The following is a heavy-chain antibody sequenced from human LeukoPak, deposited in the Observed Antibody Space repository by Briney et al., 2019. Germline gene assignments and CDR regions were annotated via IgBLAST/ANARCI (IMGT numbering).Heavy chain of an antibody. D-gene: IGHD6-13*01. V-gene: IGHV4-4*02. CDR3: ARSFSVPAAGIDEYYMDV. CDR1: GGSISSSNW. J-gene: IGHJ6*03. Sequence: PSETLSLTCAVSGGSISSSNWWSWVRQPPGKGLEWIGEIYHSGSTNYNPSLKSRVTISVDKSKNQFSLKLSSVTAADTAVYYCARSFSVPAAGIDEYYMDVWGKGTTVTVSS. CDR2: IYHSGST.